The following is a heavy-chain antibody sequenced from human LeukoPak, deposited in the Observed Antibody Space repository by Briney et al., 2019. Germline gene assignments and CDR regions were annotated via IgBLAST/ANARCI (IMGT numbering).Heavy chain of an antibody. V-gene: IGHV3-74*01. J-gene: IGHJ5*02. CDR2: INSDGINT. D-gene: IGHD3-22*01. CDR1: GFTFSNYW. CDR3: ARDLGQYYDTSDNWFDP. Sequence: GGSLRLSCAASGFTFSNYWMHWVRQAPGKGLVWVSRINSDGINTGYADSVKGRFTISRDNAKNTLNLQMNSLRAEDTAVYYCARDLGQYYDTSDNWFDPWGQGTLVTVSS.